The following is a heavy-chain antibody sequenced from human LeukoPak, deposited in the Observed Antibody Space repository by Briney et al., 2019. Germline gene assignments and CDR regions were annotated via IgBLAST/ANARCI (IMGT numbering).Heavy chain of an antibody. Sequence: GGSLRLSCAASGFTFSSYSMNWVRQAPGKGLEWVSSISSSSSYIYYADSVKGRFTISRDNAKNSLYLQMNSLRAEDTAVYYCAREERYSYAQVDYWGQGTQVTVSS. D-gene: IGHD5-18*01. V-gene: IGHV3-21*01. CDR2: ISSSSSYI. CDR1: GFTFSSYS. J-gene: IGHJ4*02. CDR3: AREERYSYAQVDY.